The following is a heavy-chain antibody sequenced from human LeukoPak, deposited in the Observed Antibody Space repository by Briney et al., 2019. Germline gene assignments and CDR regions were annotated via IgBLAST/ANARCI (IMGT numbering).Heavy chain of an antibody. D-gene: IGHD6-6*01. Sequence: SETLSLTCTVSGGSISSGSYYWSWIRQPAGKGLEWIGRIYTSGSTNYNPSLKSRVTISVDTSKNQFSLKLSSVTAADTAVYYCARIPAPMYSSSSTDYWGQGTLVTVSS. V-gene: IGHV4-61*02. CDR2: IYTSGST. CDR1: GGSISSGSYY. J-gene: IGHJ4*02. CDR3: ARIPAPMYSSSSTDY.